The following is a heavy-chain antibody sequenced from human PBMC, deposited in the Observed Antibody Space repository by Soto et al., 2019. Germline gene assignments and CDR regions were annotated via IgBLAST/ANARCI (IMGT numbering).Heavy chain of an antibody. CDR1: GGLFSSFA. CDR2: IIPVFGTT. Sequence: QAQLVQSGPEMKKPGSSVKVSCKDSGGLFSSFAISWVRQAPGQGLEWLGGIIPVFGTTNYAEKFHGRVTITADESTNTAYMELSGLRSRDTAIYYCARGGGPYVWFNEFWGQGTLVTVSS. V-gene: IGHV1-69*01. J-gene: IGHJ4*02. CDR3: ARGGGPYVWFNEF. D-gene: IGHD3-16*01.